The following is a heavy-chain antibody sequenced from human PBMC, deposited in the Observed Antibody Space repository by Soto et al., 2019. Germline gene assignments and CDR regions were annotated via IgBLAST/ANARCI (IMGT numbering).Heavy chain of an antibody. D-gene: IGHD3-16*01. CDR3: ATAGGWLDVRGGIGY. Sequence: QLQLQESGPGLVKPSETLSLTCTVSGGSISSSSYYWGWIRQPPGKGLEWIGSIYYSGSTYYNPSLTIRVIIWLDTFKNQFAQKLSFVTAADTAVYYCATAGGWLDVRGGIGYWGQGTLVTLSS. V-gene: IGHV4-39*01. CDR1: GGSISSSSYY. J-gene: IGHJ4*01. CDR2: IYYSGST.